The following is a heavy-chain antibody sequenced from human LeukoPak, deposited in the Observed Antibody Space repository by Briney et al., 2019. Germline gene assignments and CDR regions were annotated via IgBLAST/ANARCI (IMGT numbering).Heavy chain of an antibody. CDR3: ARDERGYDILTGYYNGWFDP. J-gene: IGHJ5*02. CDR2: IYYSGST. Sequence: SETLSLTCTVSGGSISSYYWSWLRQPPGKGLEWMGYIYYSGSTNYNPSLKSRVTISVDTSKNQFSLKLSSVTAADTAVYYCARDERGYDILTGYYNGWFDPWGQGTLVTVSS. CDR1: GGSISSYY. D-gene: IGHD3-9*01. V-gene: IGHV4-59*01.